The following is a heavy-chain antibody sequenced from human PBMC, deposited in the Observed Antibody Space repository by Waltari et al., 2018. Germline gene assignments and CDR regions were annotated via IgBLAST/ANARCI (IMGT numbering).Heavy chain of an antibody. CDR2: IYHSGST. V-gene: IGHV4-30-2*01. Sequence: QLQLQESGSGLVKPSQTLSLTCAVSGGSISSGGYSWSWIRQPPGKGLEWIGYIYHSGSTYYNPSLKSRVTISVDRSKNHFSLKLSSVTAADTAVYYCARVGCSGGSCYRPWFDPWGQGTLVTVSS. CDR3: ARVGCSGGSCYRPWFDP. CDR1: GGSISSGGYS. D-gene: IGHD2-15*01. J-gene: IGHJ5*02.